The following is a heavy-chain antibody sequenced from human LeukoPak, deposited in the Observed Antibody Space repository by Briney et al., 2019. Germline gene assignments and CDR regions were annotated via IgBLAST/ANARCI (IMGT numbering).Heavy chain of an antibody. CDR3: ARGLAYYDFWSGYSYYYYYYYMDV. CDR1: GYSISNGYY. D-gene: IGHD3-3*01. Sequence: SETLSLTCTVSGYSISNGYYWGWIRQPPGKGLEWVGSIYHRGSTYYNPSLKSRVTISVDTSKNQFSLKLSSVTAADTAVYYCARGLAYYDFWSGYSYYYYYYYMDVWGKGTTVTVSS. V-gene: IGHV4-38-2*02. CDR2: IYHRGST. J-gene: IGHJ6*03.